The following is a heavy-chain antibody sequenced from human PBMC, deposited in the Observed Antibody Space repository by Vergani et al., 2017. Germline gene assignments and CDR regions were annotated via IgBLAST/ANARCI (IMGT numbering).Heavy chain of an antibody. V-gene: IGHV3-23*01. J-gene: IGHJ3*01. CDR1: GFTFSSYA. CDR3: AREYSSTSGRAFDF. CDR2: ISGSGGNT. D-gene: IGHD2-2*01. Sequence: EVQLLESGGGLVQPGGSLRLSCGASGFTFSSYAMTWVRLAPGKGLQWVSAISGSGGNTFYTDSVKGRFTISRDSAKNSLYLQMDSLRAEDTAVYYCAREYSSTSGRAFDFWGQGTKVTVAS.